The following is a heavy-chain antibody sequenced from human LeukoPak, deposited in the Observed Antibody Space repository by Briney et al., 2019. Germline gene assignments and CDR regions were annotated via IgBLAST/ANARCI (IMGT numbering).Heavy chain of an antibody. CDR3: ARTPGHYYDSSGPFDY. CDR2: IDWDDDK. D-gene: IGHD3-22*01. V-gene: IGHV2-70*11. CDR1: GFSLSTSGMS. J-gene: IGHJ4*02. Sequence: ESGPTLVKPTQTLTLTCTFSGFSLSTSGMSVSWIRQPPGKALEWLARIDWDDDKYYSTSLKTRLIISKDTSKNQVVLTMTNMDPVDTATYYCARTPGHYYDSSGPFDYWGQGTLSPSPQ.